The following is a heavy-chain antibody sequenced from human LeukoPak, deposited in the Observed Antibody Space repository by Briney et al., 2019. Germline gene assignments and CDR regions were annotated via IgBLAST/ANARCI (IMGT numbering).Heavy chain of an antibody. J-gene: IGHJ4*02. CDR2: IVVANGNT. D-gene: IGHD4/OR15-4a*01. V-gene: IGHV1-58*02. CDR1: GFTFRNIA. Sequence: SVKVSCKASGFTFRNIAIQWVRQARGQHLEWIGWIVVANGNTNYAQNFQERVTITRDMSTSTVYMELSSLRSEDTAVYYCAADPGMLTSYFEYWGRGVLVTVSS. CDR3: AADPGMLTSYFEY.